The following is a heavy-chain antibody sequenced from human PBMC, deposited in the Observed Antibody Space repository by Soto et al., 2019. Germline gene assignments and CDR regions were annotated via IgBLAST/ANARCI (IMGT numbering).Heavy chain of an antibody. CDR2: IYYSGST. CDR1: GGSISRQY. CDR3: ARLYSSRSHWFDP. V-gene: IGHV4-59*08. D-gene: IGHD6-13*01. Sequence: SQTLPLTCTVSGGSISRQYWSWLRQPPGKGLEWIGYIYYSGSTNYNPSLKSRVTISVDTSKNQFSLKLSSVTAADTALYYCARLYSSRSHWFDPPRQGTLVTVSS. J-gene: IGHJ5*02.